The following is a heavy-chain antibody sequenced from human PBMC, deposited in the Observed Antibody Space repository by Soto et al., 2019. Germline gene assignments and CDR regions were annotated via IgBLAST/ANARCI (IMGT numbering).Heavy chain of an antibody. J-gene: IGHJ4*02. D-gene: IGHD4-17*01. CDR2: IYYSGST. CDR1: GGSISSSSYY. V-gene: IGHV4-39*01. CDR3: ARGFPTVVTVDY. Sequence: SETLSLTCTVSGGSISSSSYYWGWIRQNPGKGLEWIGSIYYSGSTYYNPSLKSRVTISVDTSKNQFSLKLSSVTAADTAVYYGARGFPTVVTVDYWGQGTLVTVSS.